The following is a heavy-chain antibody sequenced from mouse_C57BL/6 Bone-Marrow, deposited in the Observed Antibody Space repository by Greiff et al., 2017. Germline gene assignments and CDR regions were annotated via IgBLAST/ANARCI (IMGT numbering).Heavy chain of an antibody. D-gene: IGHD2-4*01. CDR1: GYTFTSYW. Sequence: QVQLQQPGAELVKPGASVKLSCKASGYTFTSYWMQWVKQRPGQGLEWIGEIDPSDSYTNYNQKFKGKATLTVDTSSSTAYMQLSSLTSEDSAVYCCARYDYDGAYWGQGTLVTVSA. V-gene: IGHV1-50*01. CDR2: IDPSDSYT. CDR3: ARYDYDGAY. J-gene: IGHJ3*01.